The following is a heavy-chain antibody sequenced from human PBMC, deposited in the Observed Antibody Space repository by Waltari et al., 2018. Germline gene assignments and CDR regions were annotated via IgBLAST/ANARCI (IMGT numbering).Heavy chain of an antibody. J-gene: IGHJ4*02. CDR2: INHSGST. V-gene: IGHV4-34*01. CDR3: ARGRDYDYVWGSYRYPLDY. CDR1: GGSFTVYY. D-gene: IGHD3-16*02. Sequence: QVQLQQWGAGLLKPSETLSLTCAVYGGSFTVYYWSWIRPPPGKGLEWMGEINHSGSTNYNPSLKSRVTISVDTSKNQFSLKLSSVTAADTAVYYCARGRDYDYVWGSYRYPLDYWGQGTLVTVSS.